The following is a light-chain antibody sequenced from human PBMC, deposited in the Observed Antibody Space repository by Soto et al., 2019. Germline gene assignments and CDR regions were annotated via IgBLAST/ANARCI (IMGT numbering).Light chain of an antibody. Sequence: SVGTECRCRRSLSQEERTTLSCRASQSVRSNFLAWYQQKPGQAPRLLIYGASNRATGIPDRFSGSGSATECPLTITSFGLGDPAKPHCRSPARLPPIGWGTKVDIK. CDR1: QSVRSNF. CDR2: GAS. J-gene: IGKJ4*01. V-gene: IGKV3-20*01. CDR3: RSPARLPP.